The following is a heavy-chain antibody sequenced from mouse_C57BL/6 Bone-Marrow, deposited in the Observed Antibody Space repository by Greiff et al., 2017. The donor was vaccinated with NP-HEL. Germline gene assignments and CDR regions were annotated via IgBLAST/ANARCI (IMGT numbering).Heavy chain of an antibody. D-gene: IGHD2-13*01. J-gene: IGHJ3*01. CDR3: ARLVTAKVAY. Sequence: QVQLQQSGAELARPGASVKLSCKASGYTFTSYGISWVKQRTGQGLEWIGEIYPRSGNTYYNEKFKSKATLTVDKSSSTAYMQLSSMTSEDSAVYYCARLVTAKVAYWGQGTLVTVSA. CDR1: GYTFTSYG. V-gene: IGHV1-81*01. CDR2: IYPRSGNT.